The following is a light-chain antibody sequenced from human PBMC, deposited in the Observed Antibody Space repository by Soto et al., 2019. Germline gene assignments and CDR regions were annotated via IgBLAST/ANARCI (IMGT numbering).Light chain of an antibody. V-gene: IGKV3-20*01. Sequence: IVLKQSVGTLSSSQGERATLSCLASQSVSTNNLAWYQQRPGQAPRLLIYGASRRATGIPDRFSGSGSGTDFTLTISRLEPEDLAVYYCQQYDNSVWTFGQGTKVDI. CDR1: QSVSTNN. J-gene: IGKJ1*01. CDR3: QQYDNSVWT. CDR2: GAS.